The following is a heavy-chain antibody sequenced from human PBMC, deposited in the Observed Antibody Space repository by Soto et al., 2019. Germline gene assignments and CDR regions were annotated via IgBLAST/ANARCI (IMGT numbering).Heavy chain of an antibody. Sequence: EVQLLESGGGLVQPGGSLRLSCAASGFTFSSHAMRWVRQAPGKGLEWVSGISGGGDTTYYADSVRGRFTISRDNPKSTLYLQMNSLSAEDSALYYCAKPLYSSGWSKFDYWGQGILVTVSS. J-gene: IGHJ4*02. CDR2: ISGGGDTT. CDR1: GFTFSSHA. CDR3: AKPLYSSGWSKFDY. D-gene: IGHD6-19*01. V-gene: IGHV3-23*01.